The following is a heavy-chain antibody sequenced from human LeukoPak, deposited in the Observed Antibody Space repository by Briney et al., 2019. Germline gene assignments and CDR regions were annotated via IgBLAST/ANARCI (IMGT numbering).Heavy chain of an antibody. CDR1: GFTFSSYW. CDR3: ARRVGTSGWSNFDY. Sequence: GGPLRLSCAASGFTFSSYWMSWVRQAPGKGLEWVANIKQDGSETYYVDSVKGRFTISRDDAKNSLYLQMNSLRAEDTAVYYCARRVGTSGWSNFDYWGQGTLVTVSS. J-gene: IGHJ4*02. CDR2: IKQDGSET. D-gene: IGHD6-19*01. V-gene: IGHV3-7*01.